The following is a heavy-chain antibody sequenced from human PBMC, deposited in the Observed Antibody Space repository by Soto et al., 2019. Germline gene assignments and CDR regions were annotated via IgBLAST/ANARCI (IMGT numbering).Heavy chain of an antibody. CDR1: GYSFTNYW. J-gene: IGHJ5*01. Sequence: PGESLKISCKASGYSFTNYWIGWVRQRPGKGLEWMEIIYPDDSDTRYSPSFQGQVTISADKSINTAYLRWSSLKASDTAIYYCARRNFYDTSNWFDPWGQGTLVTVSS. CDR3: ARRNFYDTSNWFDP. D-gene: IGHD3-22*01. CDR2: IYPDDSDT. V-gene: IGHV5-51*01.